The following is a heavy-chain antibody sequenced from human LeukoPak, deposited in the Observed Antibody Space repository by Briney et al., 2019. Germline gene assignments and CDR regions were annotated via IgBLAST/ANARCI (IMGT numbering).Heavy chain of an antibody. CDR1: GYTFTGYY. CDR3: AKASVTAGYAPFDY. CDR2: INPNSGGT. D-gene: IGHD2-21*02. J-gene: IGHJ4*02. V-gene: IGHV1-2*02. Sequence: ASVKVSCKASGYTFTGYYMHWVRQAPGQGLEWMGWINPNSGGTNYAQKFQGRVTMTRDTSISKAYLELGRLRSDDRAVYYWAKASVTAGYAPFDYWGQGTLVTVSS.